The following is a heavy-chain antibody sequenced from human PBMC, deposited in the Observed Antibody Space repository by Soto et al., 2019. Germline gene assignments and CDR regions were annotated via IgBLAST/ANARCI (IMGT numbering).Heavy chain of an antibody. Sequence: LXLTCAISGDVVAINIASLDLIMQSPSRFLELLGRTYYRSKLYNDCAVSVKSRITINQDTSKNQFYLQLNSVTPEDTAVYYCERDTIRYRDKNRNWFEPWGQGTLV. CDR2: TYYRSKLYN. CDR1: GDVVAINIAS. D-gene: IGHD1-1*01. V-gene: IGHV6-1*01. J-gene: IGHJ5*02. CDR3: ERDTIRYRDKNRNWFEP.